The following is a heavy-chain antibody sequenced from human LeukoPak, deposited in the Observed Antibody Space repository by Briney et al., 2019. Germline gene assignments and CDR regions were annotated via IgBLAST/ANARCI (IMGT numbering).Heavy chain of an antibody. CDR1: GYTLTELS. D-gene: IGHD3-22*01. V-gene: IGHV1-24*01. CDR3: ATALLYYYDSSGYYYWDY. CDR2: FDPEDGET. J-gene: IGHJ4*02. Sequence: GASVKVSCKVSGYTLTELSMYWVRQAPGKGLEWMGGFDPEDGETIYAQKFQGRVTMTEDTSTDTTYMELGSLRSEDTAVYYCATALLYYYDSSGYYYWDYWGQGTLVTVSS.